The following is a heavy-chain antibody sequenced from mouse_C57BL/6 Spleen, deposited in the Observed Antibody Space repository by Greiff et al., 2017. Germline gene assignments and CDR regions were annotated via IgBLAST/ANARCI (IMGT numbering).Heavy chain of an antibody. D-gene: IGHD2-2*01. CDR2: INPNNGGT. V-gene: IGHV1-18*01. Sequence: VQLKQSGPELVKPGASVKIPCKASGYTFTDYNMDWVKQSHGKSLEWIGDINPNNGGTIYNQKFKGKATLTVDKSSSTAYMELRSLTSEDTAVYYCARKGEWLPGDYWGQGTSVTAAS. CDR1: GYTFTDYN. J-gene: IGHJ4*01. CDR3: ARKGEWLPGDY.